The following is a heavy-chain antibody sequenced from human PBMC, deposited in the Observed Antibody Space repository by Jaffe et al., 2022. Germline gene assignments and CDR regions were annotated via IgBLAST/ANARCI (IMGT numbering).Heavy chain of an antibody. Sequence: QVQLQESGPGLVKPSETLSLTCTVSGGSISSYYWSWIRQPPGKGLEWIGYIYYSGSTNYNPSLKSRVTISVDTSKNQFSLKLSSVTAADTAVYYCAREIGGGLNCSGGSCYSGYYYYMDVWGKGTTVTVSS. V-gene: IGHV4-59*01. D-gene: IGHD2-15*01. CDR1: GGSISSYY. CDR3: AREIGGGLNCSGGSCYSGYYYYMDV. J-gene: IGHJ6*03. CDR2: IYYSGST.